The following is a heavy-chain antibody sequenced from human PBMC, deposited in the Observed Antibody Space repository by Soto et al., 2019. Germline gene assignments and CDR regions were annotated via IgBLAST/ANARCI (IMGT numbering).Heavy chain of an antibody. Sequence: ASVKVSCKASGYIFTRYFVHWVRQAPGQGPEWMGFMNPSGGRATYAQKFQGRVIMTSDTSTRTVYMELSSLKADDMAVYYCAKKGDYEGQWYFGYWGEGTLVTVSS. CDR2: MNPSGGRA. CDR1: GYIFTRYF. CDR3: AKKGDYEGQWYFGY. J-gene: IGHJ4*02. V-gene: IGHV1-46*01. D-gene: IGHD4-17*01.